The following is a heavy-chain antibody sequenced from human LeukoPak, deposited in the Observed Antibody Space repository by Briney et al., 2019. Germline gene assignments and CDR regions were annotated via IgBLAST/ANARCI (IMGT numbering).Heavy chain of an antibody. D-gene: IGHD3-10*01. CDR2: INPNSGGT. V-gene: IGHV1-2*02. CDR3: ARGLTMVRGVILPTQYFQH. Sequence: GASVKVSCKASGYTFTGYYMHWVRQAPGQGLEWMGWINPNSGGTNYAQKFQGRVTMTRDTSISTAYMELSRLRSDDTAVYYCARGLTMVRGVILPTQYFQHWGQGTLVTVSS. CDR1: GYTFTGYY. J-gene: IGHJ1*01.